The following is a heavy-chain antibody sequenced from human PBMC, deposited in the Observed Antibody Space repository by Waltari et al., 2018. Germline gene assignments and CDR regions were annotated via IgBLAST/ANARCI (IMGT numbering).Heavy chain of an antibody. V-gene: IGHV3-30-3*01. D-gene: IGHD3-3*01. CDR2: RSYDGSNK. Sequence: QVQLVESGGGVVQPGRSLRLSCAASGFTFGSYAIHWVRQAPGKGLEWVAVRSYDGSNKYYADSVKGRFTISRDNSKNTLYLQMNSLRAEDTAVYYCARAGVVPVRFWGAFDIWGQGTMVTVSS. CDR1: GFTFGSYA. J-gene: IGHJ3*02. CDR3: ARAGVVPVRFWGAFDI.